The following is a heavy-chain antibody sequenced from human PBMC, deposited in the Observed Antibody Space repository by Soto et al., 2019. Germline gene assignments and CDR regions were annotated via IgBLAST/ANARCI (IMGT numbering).Heavy chain of an antibody. J-gene: IGHJ3*01. CDR3: ARVNYDNGHAFDV. CDR1: GYTFTSYG. V-gene: IGHV1-18*01. CDR2: ISAYNGNT. Sequence: QVQLVQSGAEVKKPGASVKVSCKASGYTFTSYGISWVRQAPGQGLEWMGWISAYNGNTIYAQKVQGRVSMTTDTSTSTAYMEMRSLRSDDTAVYHCARVNYDNGHAFDVWGQGTMVTVSS. D-gene: IGHD3-22*01.